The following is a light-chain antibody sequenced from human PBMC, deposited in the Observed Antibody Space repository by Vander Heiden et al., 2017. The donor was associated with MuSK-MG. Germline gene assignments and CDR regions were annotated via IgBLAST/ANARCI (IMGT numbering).Light chain of an antibody. J-gene: IGLJ2*01. CDR2: KDS. CDR3: QSAYSSGTYVF. CDR1: ALPKQY. V-gene: IGLV3-25*03. Sequence: SYELTQPPSVAVSPGQTARITCSGDALPKQYAYWYPQKPGQSPGLVIYKDSERPSGIPERFSGSSSGTTVTLTISGVQAEDEADYYCQSAYSSGTYVFFGGGTKLTVL.